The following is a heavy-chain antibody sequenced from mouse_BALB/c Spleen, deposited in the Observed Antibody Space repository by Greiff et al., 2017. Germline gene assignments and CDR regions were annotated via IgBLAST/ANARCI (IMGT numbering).Heavy chain of an antibody. CDR1: GFTFSSFG. CDR2: ISSCSSTI. D-gene: IGHD2-2*01. V-gene: IGHV5-17*02. Sequence: EVMLVASGGGLVQPGGSRKLSCAASGFTFSSFGMHWVRQAPEKGLEWVAYISSCSSTIYYADTVKGRFTISRDNPKNTLFLQMTSLRSEDTAMYCCARWGGYDGFAYWGQGTLVTVSA. CDR3: ARWGGYDGFAY. J-gene: IGHJ3*01.